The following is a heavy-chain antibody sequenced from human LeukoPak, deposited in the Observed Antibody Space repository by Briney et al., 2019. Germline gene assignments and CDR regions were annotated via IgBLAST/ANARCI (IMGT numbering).Heavy chain of an antibody. D-gene: IGHD2-8*02. CDR2: ISSTSSHI. J-gene: IGHJ4*02. V-gene: IGHV3-21*01. CDR3: ARVVPGTGFFY. CDR1: GFTFSSYS. Sequence: GGSLRLSCAASGFTFSSYSMKWVRQAPGKGLEWVSSISSTSSHIYYADSVKGRFTISRDTAKSSLHLQMNSLRAEDTAVYYCARVVPGTGFFYWGQGTLVTVSS.